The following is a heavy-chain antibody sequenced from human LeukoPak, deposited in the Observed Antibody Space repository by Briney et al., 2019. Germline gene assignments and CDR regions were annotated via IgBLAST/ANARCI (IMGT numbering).Heavy chain of an antibody. V-gene: IGHV3-64*01. CDR3: ARGGAYYGSGSYYLDY. CDR1: GFTFGSYS. J-gene: IGHJ4*02. CDR2: ISSNGGST. Sequence: GGSLRLSCAASGFTFGSYSMHWVRQAPGKGLEYVSAISSNGGSTYYANSVKGRFIISRDNSKNTLYLQMGSLRAEDMAVYYCARGGAYYGSGSYYLDYWGQGTLVTVSS. D-gene: IGHD3-10*01.